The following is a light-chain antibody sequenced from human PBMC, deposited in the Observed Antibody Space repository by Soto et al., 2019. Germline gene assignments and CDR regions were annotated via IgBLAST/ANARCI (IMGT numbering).Light chain of an antibody. CDR1: ESIRRG. V-gene: IGKV3-15*01. J-gene: IGKJ5*01. CDR3: QHYTNWPIT. Sequence: EIVMTQSPATLSVSPGERATLSCRASESIRRGLAWYQQKPGQAPRLLIYVASARATGIPARFSGSGSGTDFTLTISSLQSEDSAIYYCQHYTNWPITFGQGTRLEI. CDR2: VAS.